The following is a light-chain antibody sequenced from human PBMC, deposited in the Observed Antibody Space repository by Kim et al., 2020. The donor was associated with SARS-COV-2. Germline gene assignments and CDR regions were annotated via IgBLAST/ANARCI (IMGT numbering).Light chain of an antibody. CDR3: QSYDSSLSGYV. Sequence: GVTLSCTGSSSNIGAGYDVHWYQQLPGTAPKLVIYGNNNRPSGVPDRFSGSKSGPSASLAITGLQAEDEADYYCQSYDSSLSGYVFGTGTKVTVL. CDR2: GNN. V-gene: IGLV1-40*01. CDR1: SSNIGAGYD. J-gene: IGLJ1*01.